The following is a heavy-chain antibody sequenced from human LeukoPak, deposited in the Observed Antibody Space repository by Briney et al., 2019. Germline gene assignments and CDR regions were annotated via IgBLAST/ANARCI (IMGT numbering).Heavy chain of an antibody. CDR2: ISGGSENT. Sequence: QPGGSLRLSCAASGFTFSSYAMSWVRQAPGKGLDWVSTISGGSENTHYVDSVKGRFTISRDNSKNTLYLQMNSLRAEDAAVYYCAKDVGYCSSTTCPLDYWGQGTLVTVSS. D-gene: IGHD2-2*01. J-gene: IGHJ4*02. CDR3: AKDVGYCSSTTCPLDY. V-gene: IGHV3-23*01. CDR1: GFTFSSYA.